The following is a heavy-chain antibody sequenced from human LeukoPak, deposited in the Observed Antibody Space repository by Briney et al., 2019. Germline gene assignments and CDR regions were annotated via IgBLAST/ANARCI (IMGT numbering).Heavy chain of an antibody. CDR2: ISSSGGTT. D-gene: IGHD6-19*01. J-gene: IGHJ4*02. CDR1: GFTFSSYA. Sequence: PGGSLRLSCAASGFTFSSYAMSWVRQAPGKGLEWVSGISSSGGTTYYTDSVKGRFTISRDNSKNTLYLQMNSLRAEDTAVYYCAARAVAGTPYYFDYWGQGTLVTVSS. V-gene: IGHV3-23*01. CDR3: AARAVAGTPYYFDY.